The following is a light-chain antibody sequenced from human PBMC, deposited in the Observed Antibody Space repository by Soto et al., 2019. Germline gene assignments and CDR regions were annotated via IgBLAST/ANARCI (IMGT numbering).Light chain of an antibody. CDR1: QSISSS. CDR2: AAS. V-gene: IGKV1-39*01. J-gene: IGKJ2*01. CDR3: QQSYSTPYT. Sequence: DIQMTQSPSSLSASVGDRVTITCRASQSISSSLNWYHQKPGKAPKLLIYAASSFQSGVPSRFSGSGSGTDFTLTISSLQPEDFATYYCQQSYSTPYTFGQGTKLEIK.